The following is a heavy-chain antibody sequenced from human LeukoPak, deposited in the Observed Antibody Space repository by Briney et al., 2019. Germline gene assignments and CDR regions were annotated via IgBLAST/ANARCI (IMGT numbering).Heavy chain of an antibody. CDR2: IKEDGSEK. Sequence: GGSLRLSCTASGFTFNTYCMTWVRQAPGKGLEWVANIKEDGSEKVYVDSLKGRFTISRDNAKNALFLQMNSLRVEHTAVYYCARDPYSRGFAAFDVWGQGTMVTVSS. D-gene: IGHD6-19*01. CDR1: GFTFNTYC. V-gene: IGHV3-7*04. CDR3: ARDPYSRGFAAFDV. J-gene: IGHJ3*01.